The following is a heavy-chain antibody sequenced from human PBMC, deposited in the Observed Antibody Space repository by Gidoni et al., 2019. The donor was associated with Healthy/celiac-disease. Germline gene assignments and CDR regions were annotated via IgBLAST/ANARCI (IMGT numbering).Heavy chain of an antibody. D-gene: IGHD3-22*01. CDR1: GFTFGDYA. CDR2: IRSKAYGGTT. Sequence: EVQLVESGGGLVKPGRSLRLSCTASGFTFGDYAMSWFRQAPGKGLEWVGFIRSKAYGGTTEYAASVKGRFTISRDDSKSIAYLQMNSLKTEDTAVYYCTRPSKGPYYYDSSGYQSPSEYYFDYWGQGTLVTVSS. J-gene: IGHJ4*02. V-gene: IGHV3-49*05. CDR3: TRPSKGPYYYDSSGYQSPSEYYFDY.